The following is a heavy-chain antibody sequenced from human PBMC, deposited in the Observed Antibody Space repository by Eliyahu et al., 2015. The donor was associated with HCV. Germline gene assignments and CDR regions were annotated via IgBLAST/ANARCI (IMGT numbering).Heavy chain of an antibody. J-gene: IGHJ4*02. CDR1: XFSLSTSGVG. CDR3: AHRSNFYGTGTIDY. CDR2: IYWDDDK. D-gene: IGHD3-10*01. Sequence: QITLKESGPTLVKPTQTLTLTCXFSXFSLSTSGVGVAWIRQPPGKALXXLAPIYWDDDKRYSPSLTTRLTITKDTSKNQVVLTMTNMDPVDTATYYCAHRSNFYGTGTIDYWGQGMLVTVSS. V-gene: IGHV2-5*02.